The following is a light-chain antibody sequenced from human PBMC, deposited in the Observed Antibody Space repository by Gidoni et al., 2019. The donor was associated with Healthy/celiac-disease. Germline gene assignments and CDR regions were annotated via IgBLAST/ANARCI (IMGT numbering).Light chain of an antibody. CDR3: QQYYDTPRT. CDR1: QNVLYSYDKKNY. CDR2: WAS. Sequence: DFVMTQSPDSLAVSLGERATINCKSSQNVLYSYDKKNYLAWFQQKPGQPPRLLISWASTRESGVPDRFSGSGSGTDFTLTISSLQAEDVAIYYCQQYYDTPRTFXQXTKVEIK. V-gene: IGKV4-1*01. J-gene: IGKJ1*01.